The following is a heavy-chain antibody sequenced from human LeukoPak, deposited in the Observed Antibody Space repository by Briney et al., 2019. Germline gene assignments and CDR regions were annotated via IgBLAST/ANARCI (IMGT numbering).Heavy chain of an antibody. J-gene: IGHJ5*02. Sequence: ASVKVSCKASGYTFTSYGISWVRQAPGQGLEWMGWISAYNGNTNYAQKLQGRVTMTTDTSTSTAYMELRSLRSDDTAVYYCARVTRDTKFGNWFDPWGQGTLVTVSS. CDR3: ARVTRDTKFGNWFDP. CDR2: ISAYNGNT. CDR1: GYTFTSYG. V-gene: IGHV1-18*01. D-gene: IGHD3-10*02.